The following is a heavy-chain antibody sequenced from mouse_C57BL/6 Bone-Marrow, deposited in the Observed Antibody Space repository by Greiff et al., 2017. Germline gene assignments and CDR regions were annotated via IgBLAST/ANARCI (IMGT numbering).Heavy chain of an antibody. J-gene: IGHJ3*01. CDR2: IHPNSGST. Sequence: QVQLQQPGAELVKPGASVKLSCKASGYTFTSYWMHWVKQRPGQGLEWIGMIHPNSGSTNYNEKFKSKATLTVDKSSSTAYMQLSSLTSEDSAVYYCARIYYDYEGFAYWGQGTLVTGSA. CDR3: ARIYYDYEGFAY. D-gene: IGHD2-4*01. CDR1: GYTFTSYW. V-gene: IGHV1-64*01.